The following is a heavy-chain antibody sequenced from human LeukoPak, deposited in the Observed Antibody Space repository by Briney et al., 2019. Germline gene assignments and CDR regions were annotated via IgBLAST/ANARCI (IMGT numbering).Heavy chain of an antibody. V-gene: IGHV3-48*03. D-gene: IGHD6-13*01. J-gene: IGHJ4*02. CDR3: ARLEYSSSWYFDY. CDR2: INSSGTTI. CDR1: GFTFSSYE. Sequence: PGGSLRLSCAASGFTFSSYEMNWVRQAPGKGLEWISYINSSGTTIYYADSVKGRFSISRDIAKNSVYLQMNSLRAEDTAVYYCARLEYSSSWYFDYWGQGTLVTVSS.